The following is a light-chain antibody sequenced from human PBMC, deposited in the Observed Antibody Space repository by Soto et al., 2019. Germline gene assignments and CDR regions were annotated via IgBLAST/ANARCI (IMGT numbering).Light chain of an antibody. CDR3: QQSDSTPPT. Sequence: DIQMTQSPASLSASVGDRVTLTCRASQSIGSYLNWYQHKPGKAPKLLIYGASNLHSGVPSRFSGSGSGTDFTLTKSSLQPEDVATYYYQQSDSTPPTFGQGTRLEIK. CDR2: GAS. J-gene: IGKJ5*01. CDR1: QSIGSY. V-gene: IGKV1-39*01.